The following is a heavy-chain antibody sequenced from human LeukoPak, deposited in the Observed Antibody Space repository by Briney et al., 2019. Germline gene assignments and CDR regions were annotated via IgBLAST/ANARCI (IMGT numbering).Heavy chain of an antibody. Sequence: ASVKVSCKASGYTFTSYGISWVRQAPGQGLEWMGWISAYNGNTNYAQKLQGRVTMTTDTSTSTAYMELRSLRSDDTAVYYCAREAVGATSSYYFDYWGQGTLVTVSS. J-gene: IGHJ4*02. D-gene: IGHD1-26*01. CDR3: AREAVGATSSYYFDY. CDR2: ISAYNGNT. CDR1: GYTFTSYG. V-gene: IGHV1-18*01.